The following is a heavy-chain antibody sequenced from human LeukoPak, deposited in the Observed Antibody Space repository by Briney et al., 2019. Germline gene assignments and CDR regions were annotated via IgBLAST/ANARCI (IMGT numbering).Heavy chain of an antibody. Sequence: PSETLSLTCTVSGGSINNYYWSWIRQPPGKGLEWIGYIYYTGGTNYNPSLKSRVTISVDTSKSHFSLKMSTLTAADTAVYYCARHRGSGYPYFDYWGQGTLVTVSS. V-gene: IGHV4-59*01. CDR3: ARHRGSGYPYFDY. D-gene: IGHD3-22*01. CDR1: GGSINNYY. CDR2: IYYTGGT. J-gene: IGHJ4*02.